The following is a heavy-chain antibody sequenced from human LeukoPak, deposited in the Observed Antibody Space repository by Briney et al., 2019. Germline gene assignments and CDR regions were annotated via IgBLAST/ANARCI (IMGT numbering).Heavy chain of an antibody. Sequence: GGSLRLSCAASGFTFSSYAMSWVRQAPGKGLEWVSAISGSGGTTYYADSVKGRFTISRDNSKNTLYLQMNSLRAEDTAVYYCAKASSSWRYYFDYWGQGTLVTVSS. CDR3: AKASSSWRYYFDY. V-gene: IGHV3-23*01. D-gene: IGHD6-13*01. J-gene: IGHJ4*02. CDR1: GFTFSSYA. CDR2: ISGSGGTT.